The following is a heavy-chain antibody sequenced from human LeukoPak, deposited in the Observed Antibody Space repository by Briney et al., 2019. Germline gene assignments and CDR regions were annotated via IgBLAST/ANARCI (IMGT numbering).Heavy chain of an antibody. V-gene: IGHV3-15*01. Sequence: PGGSLRLSCAASGFSFSKAWMSWVRQAPGKGLERVGRIKSKTDGGTTDYAAPVKGRFTISRDDSKNTLYLQMNSLKTEDAAVYYCTTVSNGAFDIWGQGTMVTVSS. CDR2: IKSKTDGGTT. J-gene: IGHJ3*02. CDR3: TTVSNGAFDI. CDR1: GFSFSKAW.